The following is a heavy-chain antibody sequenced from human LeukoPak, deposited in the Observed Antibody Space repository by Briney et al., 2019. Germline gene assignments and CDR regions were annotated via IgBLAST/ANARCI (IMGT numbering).Heavy chain of an antibody. CDR2: IIPIFGTA. CDR3: ASQGYCSSTSCPPFDY. CDR1: GGTFSSYA. V-gene: IGHV1-69*05. D-gene: IGHD2-2*01. J-gene: IGHJ4*02. Sequence: SVKVSCKASGGTFSSYAISWERQAPGQGLEWMGGIIPIFGTANYAQKFQGRVTITTDESTSTAYMELSSLRSEDTAVYYCASQGYCSSTSCPPFDYWGQGTLVTVSS.